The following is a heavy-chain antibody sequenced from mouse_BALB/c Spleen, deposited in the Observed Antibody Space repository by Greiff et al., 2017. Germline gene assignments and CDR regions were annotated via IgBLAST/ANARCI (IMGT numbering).Heavy chain of an antibody. CDR1: GYTFTSYW. J-gene: IGHJ2*01. CDR3: ARKATHYFDY. D-gene: IGHD1-1*01. Sequence: QVQLQQSGAELAKPGASVKMSCKASGYTFTSYWIHWVKQRPGQGLEWIGYINPSTGYTEYNQKFKDKATLTADKSSSTAYMQLSSLTSEDSAVYYCARKATHYFDYWGQGTTLTVSS. V-gene: IGHV1-7*01. CDR2: INPSTGYT.